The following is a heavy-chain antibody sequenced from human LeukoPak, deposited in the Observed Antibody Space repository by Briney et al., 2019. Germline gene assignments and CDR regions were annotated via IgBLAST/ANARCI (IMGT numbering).Heavy chain of an antibody. Sequence: PGGSLRLSCAASGFTFSTYAMGWVRQAPGKGLEWVSAISCSGGSTYYADSVKGRFTISRDNSKDTLYLQMNSLGAEDTALYYCAKVTDYYFDFWGQGTLVTVSS. CDR2: ISCSGGST. V-gene: IGHV3-23*01. D-gene: IGHD3/OR15-3a*01. J-gene: IGHJ4*02. CDR3: AKVTDYYFDF. CDR1: GFTFSTYA.